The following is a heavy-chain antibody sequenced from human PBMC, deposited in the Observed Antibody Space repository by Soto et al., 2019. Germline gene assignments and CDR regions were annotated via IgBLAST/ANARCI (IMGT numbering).Heavy chain of an antibody. J-gene: IGHJ4*02. CDR1: GGSISSYY. D-gene: IGHD6-13*01. Sequence: SETLSLTCTVSGGSISSYYWSWIRQPPGKGLEWIGYIYHSGSSNYNPSLKSRVTILLDTSKNQLSLRLTSVTAIDTAVYYCARVGGVPSSSPGVAYWGQGILVTVSS. CDR2: IYHSGSS. V-gene: IGHV4-59*08. CDR3: ARVGGVPSSSPGVAY.